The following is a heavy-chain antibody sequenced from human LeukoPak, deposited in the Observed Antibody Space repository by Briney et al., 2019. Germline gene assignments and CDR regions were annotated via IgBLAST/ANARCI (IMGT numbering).Heavy chain of an antibody. D-gene: IGHD1-1*01. V-gene: IGHV3-21*01. CDR3: ARDSDWNDGLDY. J-gene: IGHJ4*02. Sequence: GGSLRLSCAASGFTFSSYSMNWVRQAPGKGLEWVSSISTSSLYIYYADSLKGRSTISRDNARNSLYLQMNSLRAEDTAVYYCARDSDWNDGLDYWGQGTLVTVSS. CDR1: GFTFSSYS. CDR2: ISTSSLYI.